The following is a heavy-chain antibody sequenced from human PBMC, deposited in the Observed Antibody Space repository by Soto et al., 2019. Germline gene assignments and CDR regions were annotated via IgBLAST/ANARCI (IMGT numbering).Heavy chain of an antibody. Sequence: QVQLVESGGGVVQPGRSLRLSCAASGFTFSSYGMHWVRQAPGKGLEWVAVIWYDGSNKYYADSVKGRFTISRDNSKNTLYLQMNSLRAEDTGVYYCARDRAGLAAAGTRFDPWGQGTLVTVSS. J-gene: IGHJ5*02. CDR2: IWYDGSNK. D-gene: IGHD6-13*01. CDR3: ARDRAGLAAAGTRFDP. CDR1: GFTFSSYG. V-gene: IGHV3-33*01.